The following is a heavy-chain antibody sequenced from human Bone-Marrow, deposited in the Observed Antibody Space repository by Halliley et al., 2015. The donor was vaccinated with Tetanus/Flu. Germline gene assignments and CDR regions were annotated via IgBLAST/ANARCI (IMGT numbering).Heavy chain of an antibody. CDR2: IYHTGNS. Sequence: TLSLTCSISGGSISGDYSWSWIRQPPGKGLEWIGYIYHTGNSYYNPSLTSRLTISIDRSKNQISLKLTSVTAADPAVYYCARGTLLDAFDVWGPGTRVTVSS. V-gene: IGHV4-30-2*01. J-gene: IGHJ3*01. CDR1: GGSISGDYS. CDR3: ARGTLLDAFDV.